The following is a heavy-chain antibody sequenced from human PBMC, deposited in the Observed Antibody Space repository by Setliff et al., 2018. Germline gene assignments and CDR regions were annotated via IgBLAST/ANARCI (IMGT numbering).Heavy chain of an antibody. D-gene: IGHD3-10*01. J-gene: IGHJ5*02. V-gene: IGHV3-7*03. CDR2: INQDGSDK. CDR1: GFTFGDSW. Sequence: GGSLRLSCAAPGFTFGDSWMSWVRQAPGKGLEWVANINQDGSDKYHADSLKGRFTISRDNAKDSLYLQMNSLRAEDTAMYYCARWGSLGSWGQGTLVTVSS. CDR3: ARWGSLGS.